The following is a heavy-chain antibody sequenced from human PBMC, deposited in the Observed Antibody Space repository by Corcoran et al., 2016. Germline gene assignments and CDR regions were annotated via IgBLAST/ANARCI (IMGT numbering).Heavy chain of an antibody. V-gene: IGHV4-34*01. CDR3: ARGESPYYFDY. CDR1: GGSFSGYY. CDR2: INHSGST. J-gene: IGHJ4*02. Sequence: QVQLQQWGAGLLKPSETLSLTCAVYGGSFSGYYWSWIRQPPGKGLEWIGEINHSGSTNYNPSLKSRVTISVDTSKNQFSLKLSSVTAADTAVDYCARGESPYYFDYWGQGTLVTVSS.